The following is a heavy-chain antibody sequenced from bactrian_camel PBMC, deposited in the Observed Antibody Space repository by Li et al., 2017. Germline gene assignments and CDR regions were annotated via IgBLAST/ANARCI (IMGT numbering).Heavy chain of an antibody. J-gene: IGHJ6*01. CDR1: AYTYNSNC. CDR2: IDTDGTT. V-gene: IGHV3S53*01. D-gene: IGHD7*01. CDR3: AARRGACGAEWWLFGY. Sequence: HVQLVESGGGSLQAGGSLRISCAGSAYTYNSNCKGWFRQAPGKEREGVAAIDTDGTTTYLENVKGRFTISQDNAKNTLYLQMNSLKPEDTAMYYCAARRGACGAEWWLFGYRGQGTQVTV.